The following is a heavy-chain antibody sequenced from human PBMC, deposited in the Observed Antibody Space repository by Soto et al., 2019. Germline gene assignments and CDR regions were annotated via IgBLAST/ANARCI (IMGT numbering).Heavy chain of an antibody. CDR2: IIPILGIA. CDR1: GGTFSSYT. V-gene: IGHV1-69*08. J-gene: IGHJ2*01. D-gene: IGHD3-10*01. CDR3: ARDTSVVRGVIITGNWYSSS. Sequence: QVQLVQSGAEVKKPGSSVKVSCKASGGTFSSYTISWVRQAPGQGLEWMGRIIPILGIANYAQKFQGRVTITADKSTSTAYMELSSLRSEDTAVYYCARDTSVVRGVIITGNWYSSSGAVAPWSLSPQ.